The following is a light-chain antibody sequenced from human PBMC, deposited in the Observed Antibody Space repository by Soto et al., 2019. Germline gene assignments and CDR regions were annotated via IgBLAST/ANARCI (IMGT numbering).Light chain of an antibody. CDR3: AAWDDRLNGVV. J-gene: IGLJ3*02. CDR2: YDD. V-gene: IGLV1-36*01. Sequence: QSVVTQLTSVSGAPRQRVTISCSGGSSNIGSNAVNWYQQFPGKAPKLLIYYDDLLPSGVSDRFSGSKSGTSASLAISGLQSDDEADYYCAAWDDRLNGVVFGGGTKLTVL. CDR1: SSNIGSNA.